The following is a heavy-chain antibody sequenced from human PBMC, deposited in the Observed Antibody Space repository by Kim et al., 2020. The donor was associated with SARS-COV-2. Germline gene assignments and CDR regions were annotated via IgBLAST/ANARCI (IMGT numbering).Heavy chain of an antibody. CDR3: AKGRCQYMNCDGDF. D-gene: IGHD1-1*01. V-gene: IGHV3-23*01. Sequence: ADSVKGRFTISRDNSKNTLYLQMSGLRAEDTAVYFCAKGRCQYMNCDGDFWGQGTLVTVSS. J-gene: IGHJ4*02.